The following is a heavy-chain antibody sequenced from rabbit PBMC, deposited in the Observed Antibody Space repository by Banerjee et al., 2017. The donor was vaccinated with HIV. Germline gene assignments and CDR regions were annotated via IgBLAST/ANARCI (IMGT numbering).Heavy chain of an antibody. CDR1: GFSFSSSYY. J-gene: IGHJ4*01. D-gene: IGHD3-3*01. V-gene: IGHV1S40*01. CDR2: IDNDSSGST. CDR3: ARGGVGDAGYAAMPL. Sequence: QSLEESGGDLVKPGASLTLTCTASGFSFSSSYYMCWVRQAPGKGLEWIACIDNDSSGSTYYSSWAKGRFTISKTSSPTVTLQMTSLTAADTATYFCARGGVGDAGYAAMPLWGPDSLVTVS.